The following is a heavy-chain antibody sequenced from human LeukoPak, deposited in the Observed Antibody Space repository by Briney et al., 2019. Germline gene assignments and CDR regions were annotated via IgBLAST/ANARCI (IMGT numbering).Heavy chain of an antibody. D-gene: IGHD6-19*01. CDR3: ARHVTGNSRDGPIAVAGIRRLNNWFDP. J-gene: IGHJ5*02. CDR2: ISSTSITM. V-gene: IGHV3-48*01. CDR1: GFTFNRNN. Sequence: GGSLRLSCAASGFTFNRNNMNWVRQAPGKGLEWVSYISSTSITMYYADSVKGRFTISRDNAKNSLYLQMNSLRADDTAVYYCARHVTGNSRDGPIAVAGIRRLNNWFDPWGQGTLVTVSS.